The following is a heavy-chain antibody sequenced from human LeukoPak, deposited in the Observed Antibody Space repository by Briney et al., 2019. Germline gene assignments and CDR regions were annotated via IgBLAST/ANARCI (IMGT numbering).Heavy chain of an antibody. CDR3: ARDRVPYCSGVSCSVDV. V-gene: IGHV3-74*01. CDR1: GFTFSNYW. J-gene: IGHJ6*02. CDR2: IISDGSAT. D-gene: IGHD2-15*01. Sequence: PGGSLRLSCAASGFTFSNYWMQWVRQAPGKGLVWVSRIISDGSATNYADSVEGRFTISRDNAKNTLYLQMNSLRVEDTAVYYCARDRVPYCSGVSCSVDVWGQGTTVTVAS.